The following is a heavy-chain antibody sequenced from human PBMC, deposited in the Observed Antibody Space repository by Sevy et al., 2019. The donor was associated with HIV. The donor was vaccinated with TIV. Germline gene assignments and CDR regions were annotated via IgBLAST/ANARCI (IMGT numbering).Heavy chain of an antibody. CDR1: GGTFSSYA. V-gene: IGHV1-69*13. CDR2: IIPIFGTA. J-gene: IGHJ6*02. Sequence: ASVKVSCKASGGTFSSYAISWVRQAPGQGLEWMGGIIPIFGTANYAQKFQGRVTITADGSTSTAYMELSSLRSEDTAVYYCARVGIAVAGRADYYYYYGMDVWGQGTTVTVSS. D-gene: IGHD6-19*01. CDR3: ARVGIAVAGRADYYYYYGMDV.